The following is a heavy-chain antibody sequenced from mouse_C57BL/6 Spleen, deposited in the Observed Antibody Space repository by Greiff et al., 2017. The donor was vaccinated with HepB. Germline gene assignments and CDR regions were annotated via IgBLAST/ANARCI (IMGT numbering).Heavy chain of an antibody. CDR3: ARDDYDDGFAY. Sequence: VQRVESGAELVRPGASVKLSCKASGYTFTDYYINWVKQRPGQGLEWIARIYPGSGNTYYNEKFKGKATLTAEKSSSTAYMQLSSLTSEDSAVYFCARDDYDDGFAYWGQGTLVTVSA. V-gene: IGHV1-76*01. CDR1: GYTFTDYY. CDR2: IYPGSGNT. J-gene: IGHJ3*01. D-gene: IGHD2-4*01.